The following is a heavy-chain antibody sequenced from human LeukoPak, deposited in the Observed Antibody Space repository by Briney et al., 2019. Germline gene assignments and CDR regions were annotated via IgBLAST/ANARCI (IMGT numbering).Heavy chain of an antibody. CDR1: GYTFTSYD. CDR3: VRVMPDCGGDCSLDY. Sequence: ASVKVSCKASGYTFTSYDINWVRQATGQGLEWMGWMNPYSGNTDCAQKLQDRVTMTRNTSRSAPYMELSSQRSKDTAGYYFVRVMPDCGGDCSLDYWGQGTLVTVSS. V-gene: IGHV1-8*01. CDR2: MNPYSGNT. D-gene: IGHD2-21*02. J-gene: IGHJ4*02.